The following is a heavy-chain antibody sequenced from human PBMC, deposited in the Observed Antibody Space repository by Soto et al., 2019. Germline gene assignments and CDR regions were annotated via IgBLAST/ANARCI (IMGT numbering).Heavy chain of an antibody. CDR2: VHYSGST. J-gene: IGHJ4*02. Sequence: QLQLQESGPGLVKPSETLSLTCTVSGGSITSGSYYWGWIRQPPGKGLEWIGTVHYSGSTYDNPPLKTRVTVSADTSKNQFSLRLSSVTAADTALYYCVRLLYDSRGYYYFDQWGQGTLVTVSS. CDR1: GGSITSGSYY. V-gene: IGHV4-39*01. CDR3: VRLLYDSRGYYYFDQ. D-gene: IGHD3-22*01.